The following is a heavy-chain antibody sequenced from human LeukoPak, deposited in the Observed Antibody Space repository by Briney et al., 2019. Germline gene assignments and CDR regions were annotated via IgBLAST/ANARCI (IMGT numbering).Heavy chain of an antibody. CDR3: TTGSSSGIFGY. Sequence: GGSLRLSCAASGLTFSDSAMHWVRQASGKGREWAGRIREKANSYATAYAASVKGRFTISRDDSKNTAYLQMNSLKTEDTAVYYCTTGSSSGIFGYWGQGILVTVSS. V-gene: IGHV3-73*01. CDR2: IREKANSYAT. CDR1: GLTFSDSA. J-gene: IGHJ4*02. D-gene: IGHD6-13*01.